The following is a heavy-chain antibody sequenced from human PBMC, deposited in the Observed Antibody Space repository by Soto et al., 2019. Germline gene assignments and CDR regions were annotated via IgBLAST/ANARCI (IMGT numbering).Heavy chain of an antibody. CDR1: GFTFNIYG. J-gene: IGHJ4*02. V-gene: IGHV3-30*03. Sequence: GGSLRLSCAASGFTFNIYGMHWVRQAPDKGLEWVALISYDGSNQYYADSVKGRFTISRDNSKNTLFLQMNSLRADDTAVYYCARDQASGQGSFDSWGQGTLVTVSS. CDR3: ARDQASGQGSFDS. CDR2: ISYDGSNQ.